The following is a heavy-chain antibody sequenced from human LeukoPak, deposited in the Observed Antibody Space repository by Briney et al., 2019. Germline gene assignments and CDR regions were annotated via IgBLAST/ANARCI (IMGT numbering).Heavy chain of an antibody. CDR1: GYTFTSYG. V-gene: IGHV1-18*01. CDR2: ISAYNGNT. Sequence: ASVTVSCTASGYTFTSYGISWVRQAPGQGREWMGWISAYNGNTNYAQKLQGRVTMTTDTSTSTAYMELRSLRSDDTAVYYCARGGYSPNYYYYGMDVWGQGTTVTVSS. D-gene: IGHD5-18*01. J-gene: IGHJ6*02. CDR3: ARGGYSPNYYYYGMDV.